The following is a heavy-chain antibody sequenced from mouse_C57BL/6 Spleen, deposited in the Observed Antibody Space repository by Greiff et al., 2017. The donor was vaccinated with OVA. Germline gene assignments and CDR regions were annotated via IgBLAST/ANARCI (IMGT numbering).Heavy chain of an antibody. CDR2: INPNNGGT. Sequence: EVQLQQSGPELVKPGASVKISCKASGYTFTDYYMNWVKQSHGKSLEWIGDINPNNGGTSYNQKFKGKATLTVDKSSSTAYMELRSLTSEDSAVYYCAREGEGIYYYGSRWYFDVWGTGTTVTVSS. CDR3: AREGEGIYYYGSRWYFDV. J-gene: IGHJ1*03. V-gene: IGHV1-26*01. CDR1: GYTFTDYY. D-gene: IGHD1-1*01.